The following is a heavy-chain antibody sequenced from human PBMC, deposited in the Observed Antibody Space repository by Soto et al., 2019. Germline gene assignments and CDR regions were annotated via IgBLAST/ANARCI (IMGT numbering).Heavy chain of an antibody. CDR3: ARMDYGDFKGVDY. V-gene: IGHV3-53*02. D-gene: IGHD4-17*01. Sequence: EVQLVETGGGLIQPGGSLRLSCAASGFTVSSNYMSWVRQAPGKGLEWVSVIYSGGSTYYADSVKGRFTISRDNSKNTLYLQMNSLRAEDTAVYYCARMDYGDFKGVDYLGQGTLVTVSS. CDR2: IYSGGST. J-gene: IGHJ4*02. CDR1: GFTVSSNY.